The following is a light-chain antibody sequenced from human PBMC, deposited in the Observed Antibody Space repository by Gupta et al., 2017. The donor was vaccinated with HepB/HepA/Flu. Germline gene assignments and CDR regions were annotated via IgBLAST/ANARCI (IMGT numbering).Light chain of an antibody. CDR3: QQDDSAPNT. CDR1: QSVSSSY. CDR2: GAS. J-gene: IGKJ4*01. V-gene: IGKV3-20*01. Sequence: VFTQSPGTLSLSPGQTASLSCRASQSVSSSYLTWYQQKPGQAPRLLIYGASIRATGIPDRFSGSGSGTDFTLTISSLEPEDFAVYYCQQDDSAPNTFGQGTKVEIK.